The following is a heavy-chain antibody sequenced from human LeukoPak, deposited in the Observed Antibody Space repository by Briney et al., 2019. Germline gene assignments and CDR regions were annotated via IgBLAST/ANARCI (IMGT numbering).Heavy chain of an antibody. V-gene: IGHV3-7*01. CDR1: GINFRAYW. J-gene: IGHJ3*02. CDR2: IKQDGSEK. Sequence: GGSLRLSCTASGINFRAYWMSWVRQAPGKGLEWVANIKQDGSEKHYVDSVKGRFTISRDNAKNSLDLEMNSLRVEDTAVYYCARVIVGGAFDIWGQGTMVTVSS. CDR3: ARVIVGGAFDI. D-gene: IGHD3-22*01.